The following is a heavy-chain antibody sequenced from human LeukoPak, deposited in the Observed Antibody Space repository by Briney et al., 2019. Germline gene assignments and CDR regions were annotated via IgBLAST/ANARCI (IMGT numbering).Heavy chain of an antibody. V-gene: IGHV5-51*01. CDR3: ARQNHYYYYMDV. CDR1: GYVFIRHW. Sequence: GESLKISCKTSGYVFIRHWIGWVRQVPGKGRGWIGVIHPEDSFARYNPAFEGQVTLSVDESASIAYLQLSSLRASDTAIYYCARQNHYYYYMDVWGRGTTVLVSS. J-gene: IGHJ6*03. CDR2: IHPEDSFA.